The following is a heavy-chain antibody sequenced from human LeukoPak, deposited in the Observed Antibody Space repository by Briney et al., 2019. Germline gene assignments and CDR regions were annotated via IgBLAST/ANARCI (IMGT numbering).Heavy chain of an antibody. CDR2: INPSGGST. CDR3: ARDPIVVVPYYYYYYGMDV. J-gene: IGHJ6*02. CDR1: GYTFTSYY. D-gene: IGHD2-2*01. V-gene: IGHV1-46*01. Sequence: ASVKVSCKASGYTFTSYYMHWVRQAPGQGLEWMGIINPSGGSTSYAQKFQGRVTMTRDTSTSTVYMELSSLRSDDTAVYYCARDPIVVVPYYYYYYGMDVWGQGTTVTVSS.